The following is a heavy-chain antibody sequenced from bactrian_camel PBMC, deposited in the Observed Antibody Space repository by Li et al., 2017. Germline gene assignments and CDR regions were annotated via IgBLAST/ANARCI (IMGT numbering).Heavy chain of an antibody. J-gene: IGHJ4*01. CDR2: IDSTGSA. CDR3: SAVWSSGVPSSGAYCYLRLAGSPRAGH. D-gene: IGHD2*01. Sequence: QVQLVESGGGSVQTGGSLRLSCAVSGYSNCMAWFRQAPGKDREGVVVIDSTGSAYNYADSVKGRFTGSKDHAANTLFLQMNSPKPEDTAMYYCSAVWSSGVPSSGAYCYLRLAGSPRAGHWGQGTQVTVS. CDR1: GYSNC. V-gene: IGHV3S53*01.